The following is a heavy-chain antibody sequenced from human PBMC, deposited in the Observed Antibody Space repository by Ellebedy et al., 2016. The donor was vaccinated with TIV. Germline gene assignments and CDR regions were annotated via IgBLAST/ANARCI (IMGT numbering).Heavy chain of an antibody. V-gene: IGHV4-4*07. Sequence: MPSETLSLTCTVSGYPLNTNYWSWIRQPAGQGLGWFGRIYSSGRTRTNASLRSRVSMSLDTSKNQFCLRLTSVTAADTAVYYCARGHVFDYYAMDVWGQGTTVTVSS. D-gene: IGHD5/OR15-5a*01. CDR3: ARGHVFDYYAMDV. J-gene: IGHJ6*02. CDR2: IYSSGRT. CDR1: GYPLNTNY.